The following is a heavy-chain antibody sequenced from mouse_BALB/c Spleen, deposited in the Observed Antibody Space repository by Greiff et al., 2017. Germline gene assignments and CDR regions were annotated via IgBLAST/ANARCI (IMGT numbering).Heavy chain of an antibody. CDR3: ARAPTLDY. D-gene: IGHD4-1*02. V-gene: IGHV3-5*02. CDR2: IYYSGTI. Sequence: EVKLVESGPGLVKPSQTVSLTCTVTGISITTGNYRWSWIRQFPGNKLEWIGYIYYSGTITYNPSLTRRTTITRDTSKNQFFLEMNSLTAEDTATYYGARAPTLDYWGQGTTLTVSS. CDR1: GISITTGNYR. J-gene: IGHJ2*01.